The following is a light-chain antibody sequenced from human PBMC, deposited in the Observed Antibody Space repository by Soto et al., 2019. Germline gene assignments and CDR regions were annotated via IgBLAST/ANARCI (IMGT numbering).Light chain of an antibody. Sequence: QLVLTQPASVSGSPGQSITISCTGTSSDVGGYNYVSWHQQHPGKVPKLMIYDVSHRPSGVSNRFSGSKSGNTASLTISGLQAEDEADYYCSSYTSSITVVFGGGTKLTVL. CDR3: SSYTSSITVV. CDR2: DVS. CDR1: SSDVGGYNY. V-gene: IGLV2-14*03. J-gene: IGLJ2*01.